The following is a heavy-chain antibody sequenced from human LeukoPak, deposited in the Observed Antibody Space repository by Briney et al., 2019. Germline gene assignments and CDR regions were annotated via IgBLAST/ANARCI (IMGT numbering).Heavy chain of an antibody. CDR1: GGSISSYY. CDR2: IYYSGST. CDR3: ARGGYYGSGNDFRFDP. J-gene: IGHJ5*02. Sequence: SETLSLTCTVSGGSISSYYWSWIRQPPGKGLEWIEYIYYSGSTNYKPSLKSRVTISVDTSKNQFSLKLNSVTAADTAVYYCARGGYYGSGNDFRFDPWGQGTLVTVSS. V-gene: IGHV4-59*01. D-gene: IGHD3-10*01.